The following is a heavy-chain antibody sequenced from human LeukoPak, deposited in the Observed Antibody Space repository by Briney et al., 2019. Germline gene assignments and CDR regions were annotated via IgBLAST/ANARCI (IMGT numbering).Heavy chain of an antibody. CDR1: GFSFSNDC. CDR3: ARDHAYRTDY. V-gene: IGHV3-7*01. CDR2: IHQDESKK. D-gene: IGHD2-2*01. Sequence: GGSLRLSCAASGFSFSNDCMCWVRQPPGKGLEWVANIHQDESKKYYVDSVKGRFTISRDNAKNSLYLQMSSLRAEDTAVYYCARDHAYRTDYWGQGTLVTVSS. J-gene: IGHJ4*02.